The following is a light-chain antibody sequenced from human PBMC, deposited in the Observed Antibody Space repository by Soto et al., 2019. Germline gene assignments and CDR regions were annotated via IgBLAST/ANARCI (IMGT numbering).Light chain of an antibody. J-gene: IGKJ1*01. CDR3: QQYYNTPRT. V-gene: IGKV4-1*01. CDR1: QSVLYSSNNKNY. CDR2: WAS. Sequence: DIVMTQSPDSLPVSLGERATINCKSSQSVLYSSNNKNYLAWFQQKSGQPPKLLIYWASTRESGVPDRFSGSGSGKDFTLTISSLQAEDLAVYYRQQYYNTPRTFGQGTKVEIK.